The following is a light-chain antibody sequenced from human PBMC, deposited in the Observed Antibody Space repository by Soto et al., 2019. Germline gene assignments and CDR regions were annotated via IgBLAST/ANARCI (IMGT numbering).Light chain of an antibody. J-gene: IGLJ3*02. CDR2: SNN. V-gene: IGLV1-44*01. CDR1: SSNIGSQT. Sequence: QSVLTQPPSASGTPGQRVTISCSGGSSNIGSQTVNWYQQLPGTAPKLLIYSNNQRPSGVPGRFSGSKSGTSASLAISGLQSEDEADYYCAAWDDSLNGRVFGGGTKLTVL. CDR3: AAWDDSLNGRV.